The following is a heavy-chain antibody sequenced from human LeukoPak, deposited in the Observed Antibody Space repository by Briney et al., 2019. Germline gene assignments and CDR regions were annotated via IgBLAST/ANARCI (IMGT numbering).Heavy chain of an antibody. CDR1: GFTFSSYS. J-gene: IGHJ3*02. CDR2: ISSGSSFI. D-gene: IGHD6-13*01. V-gene: IGHV3-21*01. Sequence: GGSLRLSCAASGFTFSSYSMNWVRQAPGKGLEWVSSISSGSSFIYYADSVKGRFTISRDNAKNSLYLQMNSLRAEDTAVYFCARDSGSPQDAFDIWGQGTMVTVSS. CDR3: ARDSGSPQDAFDI.